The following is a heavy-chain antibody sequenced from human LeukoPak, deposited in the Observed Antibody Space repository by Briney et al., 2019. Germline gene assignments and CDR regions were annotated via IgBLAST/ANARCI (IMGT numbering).Heavy chain of an antibody. CDR3: ARALDDYGGNSDYYFDY. V-gene: IGHV4-59*11. CDR2: IYYSGST. J-gene: IGHJ4*02. Sequence: SETLSLTCTVSGGSISSHYWSWIRQPPGKGLEWIGYIYYSGSTNYNPSLKSRVTISVDTSKNQFSLKLRSVTAADTAVYYCARALDDYGGNSDYYFDYWGQGTLVTVSS. D-gene: IGHD4-23*01. CDR1: GGSISSHY.